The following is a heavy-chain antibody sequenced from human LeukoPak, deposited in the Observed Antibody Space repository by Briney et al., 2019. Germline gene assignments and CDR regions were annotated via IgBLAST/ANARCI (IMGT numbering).Heavy chain of an antibody. J-gene: IGHJ6*02. Sequence: SQTLSLTCSVSGGSISGGGYYWTWIRQHPGKGLEWIGYIYYSGSTYYNPSLKSRVTISVDTSKNQFSLKLSSVTAADTAVYYCARASESYYYGMDVWGQGTTVTVSS. CDR1: GGSISGGGYY. CDR2: IYYSGST. V-gene: IGHV4-31*03. CDR3: ARASESYYYGMDV.